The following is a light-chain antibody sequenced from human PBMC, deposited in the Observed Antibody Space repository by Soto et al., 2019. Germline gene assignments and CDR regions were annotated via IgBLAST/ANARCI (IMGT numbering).Light chain of an antibody. Sequence: EVVMTQSPATLSVSPGERATLSCRASQTVSRNLAWYQQRPGQAPRLLIYDISNRATGVPARFSGSGSETEFTLTIRSLPSEDFAVYFCQQYNNWPRTFGQGTKV. CDR1: QTVSRN. V-gene: IGKV3-15*01. J-gene: IGKJ1*01. CDR2: DIS. CDR3: QQYNNWPRT.